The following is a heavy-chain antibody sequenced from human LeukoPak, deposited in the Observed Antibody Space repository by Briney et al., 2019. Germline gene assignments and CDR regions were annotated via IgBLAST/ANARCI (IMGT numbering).Heavy chain of an antibody. CDR2: LWYDGSNK. CDR1: GFIFSSHA. Sequence: GRSLRLSCEASGFIFSSHAMHWVRQAPGKGLEWVAGLWYDGSNKYYAESVKGRFTISRENAKSSLYLQMNSLRVGDTAVYYCVRGGVWGLSSNWLESWGQGILDTVSS. J-gene: IGHJ5*01. D-gene: IGHD7-27*01. V-gene: IGHV3-33*01. CDR3: VRGGVWGLSSNWLES.